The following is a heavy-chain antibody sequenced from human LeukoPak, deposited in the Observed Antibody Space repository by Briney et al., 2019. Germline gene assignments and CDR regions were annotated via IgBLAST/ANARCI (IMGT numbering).Heavy chain of an antibody. D-gene: IGHD6-19*01. Sequence: HGESLKISCKGSGYSFTSYWIGWVRQMPGKGLEWMGIIYPGDSDTGYSPSFQGQVTISADKSISTAYLQWSSLKASDTAMYYCARPVAGTSAWFDPWGQGTLVTVSS. CDR2: IYPGDSDT. V-gene: IGHV5-51*01. J-gene: IGHJ5*02. CDR3: ARPVAGTSAWFDP. CDR1: GYSFTSYW.